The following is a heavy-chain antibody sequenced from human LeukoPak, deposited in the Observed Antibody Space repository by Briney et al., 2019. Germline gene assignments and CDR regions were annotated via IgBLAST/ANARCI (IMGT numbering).Heavy chain of an antibody. CDR2: ITSSSIYI. J-gene: IGHJ6*03. V-gene: IGHV3-21*01. D-gene: IGHD6-19*01. Sequence: PGGSLRLSCAASGFTFSTYSMNWVRQAPGKGLEWVSSITSSSIYIYYADSVKGRFTISRDNAKNSLYLQMNSLRAEDTAVYYCAKDPSIAVAGIHYYYYYYMDVWGKGTTVTVSS. CDR1: GFTFSTYS. CDR3: AKDPSIAVAGIHYYYYYYMDV.